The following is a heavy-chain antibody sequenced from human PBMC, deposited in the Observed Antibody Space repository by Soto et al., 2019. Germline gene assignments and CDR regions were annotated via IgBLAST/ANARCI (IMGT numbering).Heavy chain of an antibody. J-gene: IGHJ5*02. CDR2: IHHSGTT. CDR3: ARQELELDWFDP. Sequence: SETLSLTCTVSGGSVTSRNWWIWVRQPPGKGLEWIGAIHHSGTTDYNPSLKSRATISVDKSKNHFSLGLTSVTAADTALYYCARQELELDWFDPWGQGTLVTVSS. CDR1: GGSVTSRNW. V-gene: IGHV4-4*02. D-gene: IGHD1-7*01.